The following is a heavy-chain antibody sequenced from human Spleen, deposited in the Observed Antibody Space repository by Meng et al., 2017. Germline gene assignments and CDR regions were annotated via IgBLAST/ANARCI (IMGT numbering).Heavy chain of an antibody. V-gene: IGHV1-2*06. CDR2: IDPKSGDT. CDR1: GYTFTSYG. J-gene: IGHJ4*02. CDR3: ARDEDISAAGKLFGDY. Sequence: ASVKVSCKASGYTFTSYGISWVRRAPGQGLEWMGRIDPKSGDTHYAQRFQGRVTMTGDTSISTAYMELSGLRSDDTAMYYCARDEDISAAGKLFGDYWSQGTLVTVSS. D-gene: IGHD6-13*01.